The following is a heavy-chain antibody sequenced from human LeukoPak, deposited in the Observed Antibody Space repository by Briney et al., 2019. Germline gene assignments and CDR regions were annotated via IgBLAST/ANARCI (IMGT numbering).Heavy chain of an antibody. CDR3: ARGYCSSTSCYAWFDP. Sequence: GASVKVSCKASGYTFTLYYMHWVRQAPGQGLEWMGTINPSGGSTHYAQRFQGRVTMTRGTSTSTVYMELSSLRSEDTAVYYCARGYCSSTSCYAWFDPWGQGTLVTVSS. V-gene: IGHV1-46*01. D-gene: IGHD2-2*01. CDR1: GYTFTLYY. J-gene: IGHJ5*02. CDR2: INPSGGST.